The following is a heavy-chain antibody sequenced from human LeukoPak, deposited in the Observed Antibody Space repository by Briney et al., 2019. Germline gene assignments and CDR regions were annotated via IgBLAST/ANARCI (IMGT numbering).Heavy chain of an antibody. J-gene: IGHJ4*02. CDR2: ISHRGST. CDR3: ARRRGYYDSSGYYFRLDFDY. V-gene: IGHV4-38-2*02. Sequence: SETLSLTCTVSGYSISNGYYWGWIRQPPGKGLEWVGSISHRGSTYYNPSLRSRITISLDRSKQKFSLKLSSVTAADTAVYYCARRRGYYDSSGYYFRLDFDYWGQGTLVTVSS. D-gene: IGHD3-22*01. CDR1: GYSISNGYY.